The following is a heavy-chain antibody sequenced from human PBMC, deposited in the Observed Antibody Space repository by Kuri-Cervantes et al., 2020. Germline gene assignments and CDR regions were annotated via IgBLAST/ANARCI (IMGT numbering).Heavy chain of an antibody. D-gene: IGHD5-24*01. J-gene: IGHJ4*02. V-gene: IGHV5-51*01. CDR1: GYSFTSYW. Sequence: GGSLRLSCKGSGYSFTSYWIGWVRQMPGKGLEWMGIIYPGDSDTRYSPSFQGQVTISADKSISTAYLQWSSLKASDTAMYYCARHRGLPDGYNPPDYWGQGTLVTVSS. CDR3: ARHRGLPDGYNPPDY. CDR2: IYPGDSDT.